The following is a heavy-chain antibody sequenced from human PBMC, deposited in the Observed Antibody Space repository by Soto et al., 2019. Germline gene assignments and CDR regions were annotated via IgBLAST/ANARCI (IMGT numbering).Heavy chain of an antibody. J-gene: IGHJ6*03. V-gene: IGHV3-30*02. CDR3: AKASCSGGSCYPSYYYYYYMDV. D-gene: IGHD2-15*01. CDR1: GFTFSSYS. CDR2: ISNDGSNK. Sequence: GGSMRLSCAASGFTFSSYSMNWVRQAPGKGLEWVSYISNDGSNKYYADSVKGRFTISRDNSKNTLYLQMNSLRAEDTAVYYCAKASCSGGSCYPSYYYYYYMDVWGKGTTVTVSS.